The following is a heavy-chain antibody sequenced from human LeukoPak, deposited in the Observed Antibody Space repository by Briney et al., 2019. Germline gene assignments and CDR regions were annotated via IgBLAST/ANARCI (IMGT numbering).Heavy chain of an antibody. CDR1: RDTFTRCA. V-gene: IGHV1-69*13. J-gene: IGHJ3*02. D-gene: IGHD3-10*01. CDR2: IIPIDGTA. Sequence: SVKVSCKASRDTFTRCAFSWVRQAPGQGLEWMGGIIPIDGTANFAQKFQGRVTITADQSTSTAYMELSSLRSEDTAIYYCARDPGAPVRAFDIWGLGTLVTVSS. CDR3: ARDPGAPVRAFDI.